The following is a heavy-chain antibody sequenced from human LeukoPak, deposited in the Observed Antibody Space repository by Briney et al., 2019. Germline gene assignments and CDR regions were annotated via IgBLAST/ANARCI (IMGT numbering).Heavy chain of an antibody. D-gene: IGHD3-3*02. J-gene: IGHJ4*02. Sequence: GGSLRLSCAASGFTLSNYWIHWVRQAPGKGLVWVSRISEDGRATTYADYVKGRFTISKDNAKNSVYLQMNRLRAEDTAVYYCARDEHLWQISHWGQGTLVTVSS. CDR1: GFTLSNYW. CDR3: ARDEHLWQISH. V-gene: IGHV3-74*01. CDR2: ISEDGRAT.